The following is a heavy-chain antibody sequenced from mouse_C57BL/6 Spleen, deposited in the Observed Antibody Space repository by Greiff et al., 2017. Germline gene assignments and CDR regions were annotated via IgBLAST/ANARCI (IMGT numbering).Heavy chain of an antibody. D-gene: IGHD2-2*01. V-gene: IGHV1-69*01. Sequence: QVQLQQPGAELVMPGASVKLSCKASGYTFTSYWMHWVKQRPGQGLEWFGEIDPSDSYTNYNQKFKGKSTLTVDKSSSTAYMQLSSLTSEDSAVYYCARGAIYYGYDDWGQGTTLTVSS. CDR2: IDPSDSYT. J-gene: IGHJ2*01. CDR3: ARGAIYYGYDD. CDR1: GYTFTSYW.